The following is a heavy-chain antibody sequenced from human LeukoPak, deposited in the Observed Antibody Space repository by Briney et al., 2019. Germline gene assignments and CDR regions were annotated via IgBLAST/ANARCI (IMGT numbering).Heavy chain of an antibody. Sequence: GGSLRLSCATSGFSVSANYMTWVRQVPGKGLEWVSLIYSGGSTSYTDSVKGRFTISGDNSKNILYLQMNSLRAEDTAVYYCARGGRDGYNYFDSWGQGTLVTVSS. V-gene: IGHV3-53*01. CDR3: ARGGRDGYNYFDS. J-gene: IGHJ4*02. CDR1: GFSVSANY. D-gene: IGHD5-24*01. CDR2: IYSGGST.